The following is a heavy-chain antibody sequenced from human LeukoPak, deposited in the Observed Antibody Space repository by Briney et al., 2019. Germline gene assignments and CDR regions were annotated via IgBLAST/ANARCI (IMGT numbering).Heavy chain of an antibody. CDR2: IYYSGST. D-gene: IGHD6-13*01. J-gene: IGHJ4*02. Sequence: KASETLSLTCTVSGGSISSGGYYWSWIRQHPGKGLEWIGYIYYSGSTYYNPSLKSRVTISVDTSKNQFSLKLSSVTAADTAVYYCARGGSSSWYNDYWGQGTLVTVSS. CDR3: ARGGSSSWYNDY. CDR1: GGSISSGGYY. V-gene: IGHV4-31*03.